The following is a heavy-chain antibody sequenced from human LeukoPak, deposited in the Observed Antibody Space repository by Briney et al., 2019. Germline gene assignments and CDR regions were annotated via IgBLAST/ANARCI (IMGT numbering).Heavy chain of an antibody. CDR3: TTDDNGGYFDY. Sequence: GGSLTLFCSDSGFTLSNAWMSCARQAPGKGLERGRRIKTQTDGATTDYAAPVKGRFTISRDDSKNTLYLQMNSLKTEDTAEYYCTTDDNGGYFDYWGQGTLVTVSS. CDR1: GFTLSNAW. CDR2: IKTQTDGATT. J-gene: IGHJ4*02. V-gene: IGHV3-15*01. D-gene: IGHD4-23*01.